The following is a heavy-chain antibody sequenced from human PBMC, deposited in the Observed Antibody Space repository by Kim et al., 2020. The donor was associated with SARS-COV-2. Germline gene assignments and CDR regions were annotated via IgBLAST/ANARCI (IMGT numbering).Heavy chain of an antibody. V-gene: IGHV1-46*01. Sequence: ASVKVSCKASGYTFTSYYMHWVRQAPGQGLEWMGIINPSGGTTSYTPNFQGRVTMTRDTSTSTVYMELNSLRSEDTAVYYCARAYTSGWSFPGHWGQGTLVTVSS. CDR1: GYTFTSYY. J-gene: IGHJ4*02. CDR2: INPSGGTT. D-gene: IGHD6-19*01. CDR3: ARAYTSGWSFPGH.